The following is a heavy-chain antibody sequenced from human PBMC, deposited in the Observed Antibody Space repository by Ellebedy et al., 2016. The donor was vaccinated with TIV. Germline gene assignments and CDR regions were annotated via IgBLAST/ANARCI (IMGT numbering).Heavy chain of an antibody. J-gene: IGHJ3*02. Sequence: AASVKVSCKASRGTFSSHAISRVRQPPGQGLQWMGRIIPILGIANYAQKFQGRVTITADKSTSTAYMELSSLRSEDTAVYYCAREGHESAFDIWGQGTMVTVSS. CDR1: RGTFSSHA. CDR2: IIPILGIA. CDR3: AREGHESAFDI. V-gene: IGHV1-69*04.